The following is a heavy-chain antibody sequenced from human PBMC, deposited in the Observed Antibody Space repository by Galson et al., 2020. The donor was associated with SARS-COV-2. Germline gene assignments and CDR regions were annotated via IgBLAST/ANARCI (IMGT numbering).Heavy chain of an antibody. CDR3: ARRLYFYDSRGPHDAFDI. CDR2: VSDSGLP. CDR1: GGSITAYY. V-gene: IGHV4-59*08. J-gene: IGHJ3*02. Sequence: ASETLSLTCTISGGSITAYYWSWIRQPPGKGLEWVGYVSDSGLPNYNPSLKSRVTISLDTSKNQFSLKLTSVTAADTAVYYCARRLYFYDSRGPHDAFDIWGHGTMVTVSS. D-gene: IGHD3-22*01.